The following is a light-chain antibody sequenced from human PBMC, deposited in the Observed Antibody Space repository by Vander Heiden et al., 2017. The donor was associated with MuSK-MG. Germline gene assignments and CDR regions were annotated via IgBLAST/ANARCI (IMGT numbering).Light chain of an antibody. V-gene: IGKV1-5*03. CDR2: KAS. J-gene: IGKJ4*01. CDR3: QQYSSYPLT. Sequence: DIQMTQSPSTLSASVGDRVTITFRASQSVSNRLAWYQQKPGKAPNLLIYKASNFESGVPSRFSGSGSGTEFTLTISSLQPDDFATYYCQQYSSYPLTFGGGTKVEI. CDR1: QSVSNR.